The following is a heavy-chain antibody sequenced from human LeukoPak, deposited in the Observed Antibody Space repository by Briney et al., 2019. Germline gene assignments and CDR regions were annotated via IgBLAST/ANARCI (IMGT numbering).Heavy chain of an antibody. CDR1: GGSISSYY. CDR2: IYYSGST. CDR3: ARVAMGATYHGGFDY. V-gene: IGHV4-59*12. Sequence: SETLSLTCTVSGGSISSYYWSWIRQPPGKGLEWIGYIYYSGSTNYNPSLKSRVTMSVDTSKNQFSLKLSSVTAADTAVYYCARVAMGATYHGGFDYWGQGTLVTVSS. D-gene: IGHD1-26*01. J-gene: IGHJ4*02.